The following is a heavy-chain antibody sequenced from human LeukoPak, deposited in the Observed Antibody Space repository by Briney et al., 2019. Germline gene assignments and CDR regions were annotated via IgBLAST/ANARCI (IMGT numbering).Heavy chain of an antibody. CDR1: GGSFSGSY. CDR3: ATRYYDFWSGYYRPFDY. CDR2: INHSGST. V-gene: IGHV4-34*01. D-gene: IGHD3-3*01. Sequence: PSETLSLTCAVYGGSFSGSYWSWIRQPPGKGLEWIGEINHSGSTNYNPSLKSRVTISVDTSKNQFSLKLSSVTAADTAVYYCATRYYDFWSGYYRPFDYWGQGTLVTVSS. J-gene: IGHJ4*02.